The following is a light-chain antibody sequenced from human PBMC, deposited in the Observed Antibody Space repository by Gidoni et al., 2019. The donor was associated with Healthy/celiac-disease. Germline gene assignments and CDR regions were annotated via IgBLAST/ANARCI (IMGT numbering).Light chain of an antibody. CDR3: SSYTSSSTWV. V-gene: IGLV2-14*03. Sequence: QSDLTQPASVSGSPGQSSTISCTGTSSDVGGYNYVSWYQQHPGKVPKLMIYDVSNRPSGVSNRFSGSKSGNTASLTISGLQAEDEADYYCSSYTSSSTWVFGGGTKLTVL. J-gene: IGLJ3*02. CDR1: SSDVGGYNY. CDR2: DVS.